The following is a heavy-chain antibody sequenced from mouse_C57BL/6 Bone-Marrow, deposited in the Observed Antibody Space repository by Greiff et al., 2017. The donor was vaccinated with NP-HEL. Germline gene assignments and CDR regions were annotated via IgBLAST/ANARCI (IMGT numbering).Heavy chain of an antibody. D-gene: IGHD3-2*02. CDR1: GYSITSDY. CDR3: ARLRLRDPPYAMDY. J-gene: IGHJ4*01. CDR2: ISYSGST. V-gene: IGHV3-8*01. Sequence: EVKLVESGPGLAKPSQTLSLTCSVTGYSITSDYWNWIRKFPGNKLEYMGYISYSGSTYYNLSLKSRIFITRDTSKNQYYRQLNAVTTEDTATYDCARLRLRDPPYAMDYWGQGTSVTVSS.